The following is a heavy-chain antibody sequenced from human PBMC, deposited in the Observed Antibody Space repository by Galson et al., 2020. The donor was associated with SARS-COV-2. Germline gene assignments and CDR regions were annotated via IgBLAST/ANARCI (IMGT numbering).Heavy chain of an antibody. CDR1: GGSISSYY. J-gene: IGHJ5*02. Sequence: SETLSLTCTVSGGSISSYYWSWIRQPPGKGLEWIGYIYYSGSTNYNPSLKSRVTISVDTSKNQFSLKLSSVTAADTAVYYCARVEVGTILGVVQWVDPGGQGTLVTVSS. CDR2: IYYSGST. D-gene: IGHD3-3*01. V-gene: IGHV4-59*01. CDR3: ARVEVGTILGVVQWVDP.